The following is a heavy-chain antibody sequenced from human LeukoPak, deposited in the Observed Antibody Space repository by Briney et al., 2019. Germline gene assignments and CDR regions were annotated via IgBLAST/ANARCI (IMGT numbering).Heavy chain of an antibody. CDR1: GGSISSSSYY. J-gene: IGHJ5*02. CDR3: ASTYRGRNMNNWCDP. Sequence: PSETLSLTCSVSGGSISSSSYYWGWIRQPPGKGLEWIWRMYYSESTHYDPSRKSRGTISVDTSKNQFSLKLTSVTAGDTAASYCASTYRGRNMNNWCDPWGQGTLVTVSS. V-gene: IGHV4-39*01. D-gene: IGHD4-23*01. CDR2: MYYSEST.